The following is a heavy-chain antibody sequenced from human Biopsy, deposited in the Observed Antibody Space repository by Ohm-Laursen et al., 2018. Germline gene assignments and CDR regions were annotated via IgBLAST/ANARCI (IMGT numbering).Heavy chain of an antibody. CDR2: IYSGGNT. V-gene: IGHV4-61*01. Sequence: GTLSLTCAVSGDSLTSGPENWSWIRQSPGQGLEYIGFIYSGGNTNYNPSLKNRVTMSVDTSKNQFYLKLYSVTAADTAVYYCARGRRTSGWPYFDNWGQVALVIVSP. J-gene: IGHJ4*02. D-gene: IGHD6-19*01. CDR3: ARGRRTSGWPYFDN. CDR1: GDSLTSGPEN.